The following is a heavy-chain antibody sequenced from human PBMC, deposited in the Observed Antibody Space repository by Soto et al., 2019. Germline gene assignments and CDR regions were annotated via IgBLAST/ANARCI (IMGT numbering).Heavy chain of an antibody. V-gene: IGHV3-15*01. Sequence: GGSLRLSCAASGFTFSNAWMSWVRQAPGKGLEWVGRIKSKTDGGTTDYAAPVKGRFTISRDDSKNTLYLQMNSLKTEDTAVYYCTTDLPYDSSGYGVNEGWFDPWGQGTLVTVSS. CDR3: TTDLPYDSSGYGVNEGWFDP. CDR1: GFTFSNAW. D-gene: IGHD3-22*01. CDR2: IKSKTDGGTT. J-gene: IGHJ5*02.